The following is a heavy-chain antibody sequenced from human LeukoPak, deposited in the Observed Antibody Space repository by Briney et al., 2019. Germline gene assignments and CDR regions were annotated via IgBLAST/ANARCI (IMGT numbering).Heavy chain of an antibody. CDR3: ARLDSGGFFY. D-gene: IGHD3-3*01. CDR1: GGSISSGGYY. J-gene: IGHJ4*02. CDR2: IYYSGST. Sequence: PSQTLSLTCTVSGGSISSGGYYWSWIRQRPGKGLEWIGYIYYSGSTYYNPSLKSRVTISVDTSKNQFSLKLSSVTAADTTVYYCARLDSGGFFYWGQGTLVTVSS. V-gene: IGHV4-31*03.